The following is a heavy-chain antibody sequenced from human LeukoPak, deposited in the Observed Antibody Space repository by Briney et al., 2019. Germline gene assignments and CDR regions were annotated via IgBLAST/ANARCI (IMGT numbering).Heavy chain of an antibody. V-gene: IGHV3-23*01. CDR3: AKDDLGYSSGWYTY. D-gene: IGHD6-19*01. CDR1: GFTFSSYA. CDR2: ISGSGGST. Sequence: GGSLRLPCAASGFTFSSYAMSWVRQAPGKGLEWVSAISGSGGSTYYADSVKGRFTISRDNSKNTLYLQMNSLRAEDTAVYYCAKDDLGYSSGWYTYWGQGTLVTVSS. J-gene: IGHJ4*02.